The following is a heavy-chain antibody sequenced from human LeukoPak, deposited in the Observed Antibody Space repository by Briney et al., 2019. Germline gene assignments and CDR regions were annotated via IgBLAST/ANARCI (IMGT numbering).Heavy chain of an antibody. Sequence: GASVKVSCKASGYTFTSYGISWVRQAPGQGLEWMGWISAYNGSTNYAQKLQGRVTMTTDTSTSTAYMELRSLRSDDTAVYYCARPTTPHWYYYDSSGYLSWFDPWGQGTLVTVSS. D-gene: IGHD3-22*01. CDR1: GYTFTSYG. CDR3: ARPTTPHWYYYDSSGYLSWFDP. CDR2: ISAYNGST. V-gene: IGHV1-18*01. J-gene: IGHJ5*02.